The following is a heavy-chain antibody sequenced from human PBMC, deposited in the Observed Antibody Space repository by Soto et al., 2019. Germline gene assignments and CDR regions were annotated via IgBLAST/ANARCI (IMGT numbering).Heavy chain of an antibody. CDR1: GFTFVNYT. Sequence: EVQLLESGGGLVQPGGSLRLSCVASGFTFVNYTMSWVRQAPGKGLEWVSSISSSSSYIYYADSVKGRFTISRDNAKNSLYLQMNSLRAEDTAVYYCARDLVTMVRGGYYFDYWGQGTLVTVSS. J-gene: IGHJ4*02. CDR2: ISSSSSYI. CDR3: ARDLVTMVRGGYYFDY. D-gene: IGHD3-10*01. V-gene: IGHV3-21*01.